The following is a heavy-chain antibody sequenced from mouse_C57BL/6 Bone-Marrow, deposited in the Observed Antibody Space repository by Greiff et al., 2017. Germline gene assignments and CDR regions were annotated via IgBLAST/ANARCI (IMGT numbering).Heavy chain of an antibody. CDR1: GFTFSDYY. D-gene: IGHD1-1*01. Sequence: EVHLVESEGGLVQPGSSMKLSCTASGFTFSDYYMAWVRQVPEKGLEWVANINYDGSSTYYLDSLKSRFIISRDNAKNILYLQMSSLKSEDTATYYCARAPGYYGSSYEAMDYWGQGTSVTVSS. CDR2: INYDGSST. V-gene: IGHV5-16*01. J-gene: IGHJ4*01. CDR3: ARAPGYYGSSYEAMDY.